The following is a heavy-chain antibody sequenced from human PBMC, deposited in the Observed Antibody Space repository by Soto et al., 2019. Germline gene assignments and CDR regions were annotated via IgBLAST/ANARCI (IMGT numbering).Heavy chain of an antibody. Sequence: SQTLSLTCAISGDRVSSNSAAWNWIRQSPSRGLEWLGRTYYRSKWYNDYAVSVKSRITIKPDTSKNQFSLQLNSVTPEDTAVYYCARVLGYYDFWSAYSYYYGMDVSGQGTTVTVSS. CDR3: ARVLGYYDFWSAYSYYYGMDV. CDR2: TYYRSKWYN. CDR1: GDRVSSNSAA. V-gene: IGHV6-1*01. D-gene: IGHD3-3*01. J-gene: IGHJ6*02.